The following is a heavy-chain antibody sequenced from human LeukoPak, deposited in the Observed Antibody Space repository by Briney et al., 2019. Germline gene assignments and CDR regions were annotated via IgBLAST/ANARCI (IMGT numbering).Heavy chain of an antibody. V-gene: IGHV1-8*01. Sequence: ASVKVSCKASGYTFTSYDINWVRQATGLGPEWMGWMNPNSGNTGYAQKFKGRVTMNRKTSISTAYLELSSLTSEDTAVYYCARGPNKYDGGNSGSAWFDPWGQGSLVTVSS. CDR2: MNPNSGNT. CDR3: ARGPNKYDGGNSGSAWFDP. D-gene: IGHD4-23*01. J-gene: IGHJ5*02. CDR1: GYTFTSYD.